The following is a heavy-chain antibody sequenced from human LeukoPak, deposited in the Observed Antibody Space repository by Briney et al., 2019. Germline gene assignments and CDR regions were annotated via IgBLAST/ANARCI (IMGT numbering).Heavy chain of an antibody. V-gene: IGHV1-69*01. CDR3: AGGKYYYGSGSYPYGGYYFDY. D-gene: IGHD3-10*01. J-gene: IGHJ4*02. CDR1: GGTFSSYA. CDR2: IIPIFGTA. Sequence: SVMVSCKASGGTFSSYAISWVRQAPGQGLEWMGGIIPIFGTANYAQKFQGRVTITADESTSTAYMELSSLRPEDTAVYYCAGGKYYYGSGSYPYGGYYFDYWGQGTLVTVSS.